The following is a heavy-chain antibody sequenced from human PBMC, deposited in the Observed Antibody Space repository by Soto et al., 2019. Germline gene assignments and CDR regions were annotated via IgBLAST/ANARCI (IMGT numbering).Heavy chain of an antibody. CDR1: GYRFSDYY. CDR3: AREGGVATATLNYYYFYMDV. D-gene: IGHD5-12*01. CDR2: MNPNSGDT. V-gene: IGHV1-2*02. Sequence: QVQLVQSGAEVKKPGASVTVSCKASGYRFSDYYLHWVRQAPGQVPEWMGLMNPNSGDTKYAQKFKGRVAMTRDTCVRTAFMELNWLKSDDMAVYYCAREGGVATATLNYYYFYMDVWGIGTTVTVSS. J-gene: IGHJ6*03.